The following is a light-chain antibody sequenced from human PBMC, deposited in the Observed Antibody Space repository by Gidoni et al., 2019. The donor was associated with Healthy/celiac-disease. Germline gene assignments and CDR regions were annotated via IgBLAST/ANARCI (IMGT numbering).Light chain of an antibody. CDR2: DAS. CDR1: QDISNY. Sequence: DIQMTQFPSSLSASVGDRVTITCQASQDISNYLNWYQQKPGKAAKLLIYDASNLETGVPSRFSGSGSGTDFTFTISSLQAEDIATYYCQQYDNLPPLTFGGGTKVEIK. CDR3: QQYDNLPPLT. V-gene: IGKV1-33*01. J-gene: IGKJ4*01.